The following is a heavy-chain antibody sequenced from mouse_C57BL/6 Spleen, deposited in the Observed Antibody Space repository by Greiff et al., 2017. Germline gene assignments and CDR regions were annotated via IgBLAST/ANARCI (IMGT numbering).Heavy chain of an antibody. Sequence: QVQLQQSGAELVRPGASVTLSCKASGYTFTDYEMHWVKQTPVHGLEWIGAIDPETGGTAYNQKFKGKAILTADKSSSTAYMELRSLTSEDSAVYDCTDLQGRRWDFDVWGTGTTVTVSS. V-gene: IGHV1-15*01. CDR2: IDPETGGT. CDR3: TDLQGRRWDFDV. CDR1: GYTFTDYE. J-gene: IGHJ1*03.